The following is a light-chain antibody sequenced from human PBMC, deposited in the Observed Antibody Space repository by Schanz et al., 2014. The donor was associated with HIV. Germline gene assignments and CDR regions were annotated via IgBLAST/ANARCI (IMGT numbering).Light chain of an antibody. Sequence: QSALTQPASVSGSPGQSITISCTGTSSDVGGYNYLSWYQQRPGKAPRLLISEVNKRPSGVPDRFSGSKSDNTASLTVSGLQTEDEADYYCLSYAGNNNLIFGGGTKLTVL. J-gene: IGLJ2*01. CDR2: EVN. CDR1: SSDVGGYNY. V-gene: IGLV2-8*01. CDR3: LSYAGNNNLI.